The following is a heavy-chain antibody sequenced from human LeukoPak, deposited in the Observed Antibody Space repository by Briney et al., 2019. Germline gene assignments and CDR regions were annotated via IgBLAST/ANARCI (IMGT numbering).Heavy chain of an antibody. Sequence: WASVKVSCKASGGTFSSYAISWVRQAPGQGLEWVGGIIPIFGTANYAQKFQGRVTITADESTSTAYMELSSLRSEDTAVYYCARDPLPGYSSSWTVDYWGQGTLVTVSS. V-gene: IGHV1-69*13. CDR3: ARDPLPGYSSSWTVDY. CDR2: IIPIFGTA. CDR1: GGTFSSYA. J-gene: IGHJ4*02. D-gene: IGHD6-13*01.